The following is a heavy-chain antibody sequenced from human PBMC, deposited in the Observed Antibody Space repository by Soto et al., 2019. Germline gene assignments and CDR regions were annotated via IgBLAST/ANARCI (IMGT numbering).Heavy chain of an antibody. CDR1: GFTFSSSP. CDR2: IGTSSTYI. V-gene: IGHV3-48*02. Sequence: EVQLVESGGGLVQPGGSLRLSCAASGFTFSSSPMNWLRQAPGKGLEWVSYIGTSSTYIHYADSVKGRFTISRDDAKNSLYLQMDSLRDEDTAVYYCARDVWAYGLGSHYNNWFDPWGQGTLVSVSS. CDR3: ARDVWAYGLGSHYNNWFDP. J-gene: IGHJ5*02. D-gene: IGHD3-10*01.